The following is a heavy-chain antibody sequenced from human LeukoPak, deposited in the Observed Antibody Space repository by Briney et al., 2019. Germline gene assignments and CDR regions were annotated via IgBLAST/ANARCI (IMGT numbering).Heavy chain of an antibody. D-gene: IGHD3-22*01. CDR1: GYTFSDYG. V-gene: IGHV1-18*01. Sequence: GASVKVSCKASGYTFSDYGVSWVRQAPGQGLEWMGWISTYNGDTNYAQKFQGRATMTTDTSTSTAYMELRSLRSDDTAVYYCARDGYYRHFDYWGQGTLVTVSS. CDR3: ARDGYYRHFDY. J-gene: IGHJ4*02. CDR2: ISTYNGDT.